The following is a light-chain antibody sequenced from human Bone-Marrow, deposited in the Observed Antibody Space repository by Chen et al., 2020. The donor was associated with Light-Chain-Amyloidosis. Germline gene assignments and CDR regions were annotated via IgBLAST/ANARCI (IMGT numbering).Light chain of an antibody. CDR2: EVT. Sequence: QSALTQPPSASGSPGQSVTISCTGTSGDVGRYNYVSWYQQNPGKAPKLMIYEVTKRPSGVPDRVSGSKAGNTASLPVSGRQADDEADYYCSSDTGDNNSVVFGEGTKLTVL. CDR3: SSDTGDNNSVV. CDR1: SGDVGRYNY. V-gene: IGLV2-8*01. J-gene: IGLJ2*01.